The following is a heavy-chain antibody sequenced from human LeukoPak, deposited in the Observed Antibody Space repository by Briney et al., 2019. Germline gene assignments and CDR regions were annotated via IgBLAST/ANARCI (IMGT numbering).Heavy chain of an antibody. CDR3: ARGRLRLYFDY. D-gene: IGHD5-12*01. CDR1: GGSFSGYY. J-gene: IGHJ4*02. CDR2: INHSGST. V-gene: IGHV4-34*01. Sequence: SETLSLTCAVYGGSFSGYYWSWIRQPPGKGLEWIGEINHSGSTNYNPSLKSRVTISVDTSKNQFSLKLSSVAAADTAVYYCARGRLRLYFDYWGQGTLVTVSS.